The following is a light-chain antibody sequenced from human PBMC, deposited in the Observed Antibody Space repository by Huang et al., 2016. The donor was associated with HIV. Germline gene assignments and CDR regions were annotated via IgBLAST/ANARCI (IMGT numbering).Light chain of an antibody. J-gene: IGKJ1*01. V-gene: IGKV1-6*01. CDR1: QGIRND. Sequence: AIQMTQSPASLSASVGDRVTITCRASQGIRNDLAWYQQRLGKAPKLLVSATSHLQSGVPSRFSGIGSGTHFTLTISSLQPEDFATYSCLQTYTYPWTFGRGTKVEI. CDR3: LQTYTYPWT. CDR2: ATS.